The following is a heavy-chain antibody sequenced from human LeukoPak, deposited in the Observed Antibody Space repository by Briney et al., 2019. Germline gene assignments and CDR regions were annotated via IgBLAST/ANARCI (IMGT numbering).Heavy chain of an antibody. V-gene: IGHV1-69*05. Sequence: GASVKVSRKASGGSFSSYAISWVRQAPGQGLEWMGGIIPIFATANYAQKFQGRVTLTRDMSTSTDYLELSSLRSEDTAVYYCARDNSVRDEAWWFKPWGQGTLVTVSS. CDR2: IIPIFATA. CDR3: ARDNSVRDEAWWFKP. CDR1: GGSFSSYA. D-gene: IGHD5-24*01. J-gene: IGHJ5*02.